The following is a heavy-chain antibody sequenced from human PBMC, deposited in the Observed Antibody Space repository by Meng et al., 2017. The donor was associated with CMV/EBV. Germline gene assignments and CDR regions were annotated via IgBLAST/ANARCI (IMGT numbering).Heavy chain of an antibody. CDR3: AKDSSAVITLFGGVITEAWFDP. CDR1: GFTFDDYG. Sequence: GESLKISCAASGFTFDDYGMSWVRQAPGKGLEWVSAISGSGGSTYYADSVKGRFTISRANSKNTLYLQMNSLRAEDTAVYYCAKDSSAVITLFGGVITEAWFDPWGQGTLVTVSS. V-gene: IGHV3-23*01. D-gene: IGHD3-3*01. J-gene: IGHJ5*02. CDR2: ISGSGGST.